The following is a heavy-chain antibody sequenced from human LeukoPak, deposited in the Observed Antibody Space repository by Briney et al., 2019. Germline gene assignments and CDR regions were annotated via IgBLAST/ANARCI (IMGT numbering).Heavy chain of an antibody. CDR2: ISYDGSNK. CDR3: AKDPSYGSGSYYTSSDY. D-gene: IGHD3-10*01. CDR1: GFTFSSYG. Sequence: PGGSLRLSCAASGFTFSSYGMHWVRQAPDKGLEGVAVISYDGSNKYYADSVKGRFTISRDNSKNTLYLQMNSLRAEDTAVYYCAKDPSYGSGSYYTSSDYWGQGTLVTVSS. V-gene: IGHV3-30*18. J-gene: IGHJ4*02.